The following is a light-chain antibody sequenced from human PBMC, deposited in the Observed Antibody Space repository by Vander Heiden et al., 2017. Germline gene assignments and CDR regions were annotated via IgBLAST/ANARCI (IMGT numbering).Light chain of an antibody. CDR2: QDN. Sequence: SSQLPQPPSVSVSPGQTATITCSGDKLGNKFVCWYQQKPGQSPVLVIYQDNKRPSGIPERFSGSNSGNTASLTISGIQALDEADYYCQAWDSNTALYVFGTGTKVTVL. J-gene: IGLJ1*01. V-gene: IGLV3-1*01. CDR1: KLGNKF. CDR3: QAWDSNTALYV.